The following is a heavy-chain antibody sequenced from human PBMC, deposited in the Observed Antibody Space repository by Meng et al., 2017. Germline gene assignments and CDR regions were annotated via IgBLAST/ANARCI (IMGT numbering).Heavy chain of an antibody. CDR1: GDTFTCYY. CDR3: ASELNTYGSGSYAY. D-gene: IGHD3-10*01. J-gene: IGHJ4*02. Sequence: QVQLVQLEDEVKKPGASVKVSCKTSGDTFTCYYMHVVRQAPGQGLEWMGRINPNSGGTNYAQKFQGRVTMTRDTSISTAYMELSRLRSDDTAVYYCASELNTYGSGSYAYWGQGTLVTVSS. CDR2: INPNSGGT. V-gene: IGHV1-2*06.